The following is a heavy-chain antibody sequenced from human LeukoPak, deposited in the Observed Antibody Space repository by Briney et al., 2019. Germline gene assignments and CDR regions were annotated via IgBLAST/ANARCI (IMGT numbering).Heavy chain of an antibody. J-gene: IGHJ4*02. V-gene: IGHV4-38-2*02. CDR2: IYHSGST. CDR3: ARVGGGWLRSGVDY. Sequence: SEALSLTCTVSGYSISSGYYWGWIRQPPGKGLEWIGSIYHSGSTYYNPSLKSRVTISVDTSKNQFSLKLSSVTAADTAVYYCARVGGGWLRSGVDYWGQGTLVTVSS. CDR1: GYSISSGYY. D-gene: IGHD5-12*01.